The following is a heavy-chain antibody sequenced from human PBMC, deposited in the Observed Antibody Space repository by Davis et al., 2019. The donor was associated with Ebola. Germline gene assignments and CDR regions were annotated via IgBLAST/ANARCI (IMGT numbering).Heavy chain of an antibody. D-gene: IGHD2-15*01. CDR1: AGSFSGYY. CDR3: ARRAVVVLAEYYYGMDV. CDR2: INHSGST. Sequence: MPSETLSLTCAVYAGSFSGYYWLWIRQPPGKGLEWVGEINHSGSTNYNPSLKSRVTISVDTSKNQFSLKLSSVTAADTAVYYCARRAVVVLAEYYYGMDVWGQGTTVTVSS. J-gene: IGHJ6*02. V-gene: IGHV4-34*09.